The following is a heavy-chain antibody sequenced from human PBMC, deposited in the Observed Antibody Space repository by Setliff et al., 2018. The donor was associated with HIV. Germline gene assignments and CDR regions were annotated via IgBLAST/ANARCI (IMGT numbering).Heavy chain of an antibody. CDR3: AKGTNYDLLPGYHAFDV. CDR1: GFTFSSYA. D-gene: IGHD3-9*01. Sequence: GGSLRLSCAASGFTFSSYAMSWVRQAPGKGLEWVSAISGSGGSTYYADSVKGRFTISRDNSKNTLYLQMNSLRAEDTAVYYCAKGTNYDLLPGYHAFDVWGQGTMVTVSS. CDR2: ISGSGGST. V-gene: IGHV3-23*01. J-gene: IGHJ3*01.